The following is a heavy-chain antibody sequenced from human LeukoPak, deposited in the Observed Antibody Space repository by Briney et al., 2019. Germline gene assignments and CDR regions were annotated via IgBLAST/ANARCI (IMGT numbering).Heavy chain of an antibody. CDR1: GFTCGDYA. D-gene: IGHD6-19*01. J-gene: IGHJ3*02. CDR2: IRRKAYGGTT. Sequence: GGSLRLSCTAPGFTCGDYAMSWFRQAPGKGLEWVGCIRRKAYGGTTEYAASVKGRFTISRDDSKSIAYLQMNSLKTEDTAVYYCTRSQWLVNFKGAFDIWGQGTMVTVSS. V-gene: IGHV3-49*03. CDR3: TRSQWLVNFKGAFDI.